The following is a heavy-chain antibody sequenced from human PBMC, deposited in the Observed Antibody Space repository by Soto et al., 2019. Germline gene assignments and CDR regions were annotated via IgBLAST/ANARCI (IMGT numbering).Heavy chain of an antibody. CDR2: IIPIFGTA. V-gene: IGHV1-69*13. J-gene: IGHJ6*02. CDR3: ARGGYCSSTSCFIGPRHYYGMDV. D-gene: IGHD2-2*01. CDR1: GGTFSSYA. Sequence: ASVKVSCKASGGTFSSYAISWVRQAPGQGLEWMGGIIPIFGTANYAQKFQGRVTITADESTSTAYMELSSLRSEDTAVYYCARGGYCSSTSCFIGPRHYYGMDVWGQGTTVTVS.